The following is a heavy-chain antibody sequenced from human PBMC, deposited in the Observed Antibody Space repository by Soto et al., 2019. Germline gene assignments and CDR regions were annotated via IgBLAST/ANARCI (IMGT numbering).Heavy chain of an antibody. J-gene: IGHJ4*02. D-gene: IGHD6-6*01. Sequence: VAVIWYDGSNKYYADSVKGRFTISRDNSKNTLYLQMNSLRAEDTAVYYCARVHGSSPIFDYWGQGTLVTVSS. CDR2: IWYDGSNK. V-gene: IGHV3-33*01. CDR3: ARVHGSSPIFDY.